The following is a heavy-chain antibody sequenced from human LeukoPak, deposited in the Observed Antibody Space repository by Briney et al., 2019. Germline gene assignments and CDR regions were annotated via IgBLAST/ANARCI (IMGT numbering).Heavy chain of an antibody. D-gene: IGHD2-2*01. CDR2: ISWNSGSI. CDR1: GFTFDDYA. J-gene: IGHJ4*02. V-gene: IGHV3-9*01. Sequence: GGSLRLSCAASGFTFDDYAMHWVRQAPGKGLEWVSGISWNSGSIGYADSVKGRFTISRDNAKNSLYLQMNSLRAEDTALYYCAKDTDCSSTSCYGFDFDYWGQGTPVTVSS. CDR3: AKDTDCSSTSCYGFDFDY.